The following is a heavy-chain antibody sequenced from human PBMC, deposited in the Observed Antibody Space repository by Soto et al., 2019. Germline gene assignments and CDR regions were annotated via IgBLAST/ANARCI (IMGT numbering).Heavy chain of an antibody. V-gene: IGHV1-69*02. CDR3: ARYIAVAGGMDV. Sequence: ASVKVSCKASGGTFSSYTISWVRQAPGQGLEWMGRIIPILGIANYAQKFQGRVTITADKSTSTAYMELSSLRSEDTAVYYCARYIAVAGGMDVWGQGTTVTVSS. CDR2: IIPILGIA. J-gene: IGHJ6*02. D-gene: IGHD6-19*01. CDR1: GGTFSSYT.